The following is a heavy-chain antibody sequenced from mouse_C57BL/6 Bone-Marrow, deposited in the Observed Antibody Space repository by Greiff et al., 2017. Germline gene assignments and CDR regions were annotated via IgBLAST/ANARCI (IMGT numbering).Heavy chain of an antibody. CDR2: IYPGGGYT. V-gene: IGHV1-63*01. J-gene: IGHJ2*01. CDR3: ARRLRRGSFGY. CDR1: GYTFPNYW. Sequence: QVQLQQSGAELVRPGTSVKMSCKASGYTFPNYWIGWAQQRPGPGLEWIGDIYPGGGYTKYNEKFKGTASLTADKSSSTAYMQCSSVTSEDSAIYYRARRLRRGSFGYWGQGTTLTVSS. D-gene: IGHD2-4*01.